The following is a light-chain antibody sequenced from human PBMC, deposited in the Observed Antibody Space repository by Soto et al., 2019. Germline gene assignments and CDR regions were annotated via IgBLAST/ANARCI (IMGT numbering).Light chain of an antibody. Sequence: QSALTQPPSASGSPGQSGTISCTGTSSDVGGYNYVSWYQQHPGKAPKLMIYEVSKRRSGVPDRLSGSKSGNTACLTVSGLQAEDEADYYCSSYAGSNNFKVFGGGTKLTVL. J-gene: IGLJ2*01. V-gene: IGLV2-8*01. CDR1: SSDVGGYNY. CDR3: SSYAGSNNFKV. CDR2: EVS.